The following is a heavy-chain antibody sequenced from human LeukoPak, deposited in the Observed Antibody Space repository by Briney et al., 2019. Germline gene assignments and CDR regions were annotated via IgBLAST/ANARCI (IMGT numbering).Heavy chain of an antibody. CDR2: ICYSGST. J-gene: IGHJ5*02. V-gene: IGHV4-31*03. Sequence: PSETLSLTCTVSGGSISSGGYYWSWIRQHPGKGLEWIGYICYSGSTYYNPSLKSRVTISVDTSKNQFSLKLSSVTAADTAVYYCARINYGDYWFDPWGQGTLVTVSS. CDR1: GGSISSGGYY. CDR3: ARINYGDYWFDP. D-gene: IGHD4-17*01.